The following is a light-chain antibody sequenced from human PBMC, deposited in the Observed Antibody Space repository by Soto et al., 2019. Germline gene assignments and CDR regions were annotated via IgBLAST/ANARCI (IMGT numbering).Light chain of an antibody. J-gene: IGKJ2*01. Sequence: DIQMTQSPSTLSGSVGDRVTITCRASQTISSWLAWYQQKPGKAPKLLIYKASTLKSGVPSRFSGSGSGTDFSLTISRLAPEDFAVYYCHQYDNAPQTYGQGTKVDI. CDR2: KAS. CDR1: QTISSW. CDR3: HQYDNAPQT. V-gene: IGKV1-5*03.